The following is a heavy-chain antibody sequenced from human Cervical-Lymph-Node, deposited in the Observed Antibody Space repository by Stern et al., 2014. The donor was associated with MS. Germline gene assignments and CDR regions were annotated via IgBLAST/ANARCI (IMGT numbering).Heavy chain of an antibody. V-gene: IGHV4-59*01. CDR3: ARVAYSGYDSRGAFDS. Sequence: VQLVESGPGLVKPSETLSLTCTVSGGSISTYYWTWIRQPPGKGLEWIGYNSQTGSASYNPSLNSRVSISVDTSKRQFSLNLRSVTAADTAVYYCARVAYSGYDSRGAFDSWGQGTLVTVSS. D-gene: IGHD5-12*01. CDR1: GGSISTYY. CDR2: NSQTGSA. J-gene: IGHJ4*02.